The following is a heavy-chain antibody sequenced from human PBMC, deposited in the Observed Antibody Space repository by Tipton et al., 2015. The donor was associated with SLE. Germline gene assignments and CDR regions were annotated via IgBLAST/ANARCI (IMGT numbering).Heavy chain of an antibody. V-gene: IGHV1-2*02. CDR2: INPNSGGT. CDR1: GYTFTGYY. D-gene: IGHD3-22*01. J-gene: IGHJ3*01. Sequence: QLVQSGAEVKKPGASVKVSCKASGYTFTGYYMHWVRQAPGQGLEWMGWINPNSGGTNHPQKFQGRVTMTRDTSTSTVYMELSSLRSDDTAVYYCARGPLVVPYDSFYVWGQGTMVTVSS. CDR3: ARGPLVVPYDSFYV.